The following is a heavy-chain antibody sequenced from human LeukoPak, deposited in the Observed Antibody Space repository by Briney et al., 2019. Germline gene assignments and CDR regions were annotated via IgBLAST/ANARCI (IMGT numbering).Heavy chain of an antibody. CDR3: ATIPSTVTTGDY. V-gene: IGHV1-2*02. CDR2: INPNSGGT. J-gene: IGHJ4*02. Sequence: GASVKVSCKASGYTXTGYYMHWVRQAPGQGLEWMGWINPNSGGTNYAQKFQGRVTMTRDTSISTAYMELSRLRSDDTAVYYCATIPSTVTTGDYWGQGTLVTVSS. CDR1: GYTXTGYY. D-gene: IGHD4-17*01.